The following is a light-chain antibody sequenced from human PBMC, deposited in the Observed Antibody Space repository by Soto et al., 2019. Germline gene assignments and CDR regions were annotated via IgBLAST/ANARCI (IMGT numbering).Light chain of an antibody. V-gene: IGLV2-14*01. CDR1: SSDVGGYNY. CDR3: SSYTSSSNYV. CDR2: EVS. J-gene: IGLJ1*01. Sequence: QSALTHPASVSGSPGQSITISCTGTSSDVGGYNYVTWYQQHPGKAPKLMIYEVSNRPSGVSNRFSGSQSGNTASLTISGLQAEEEADCYCSSYTSSSNYVFGTGTKVTVL.